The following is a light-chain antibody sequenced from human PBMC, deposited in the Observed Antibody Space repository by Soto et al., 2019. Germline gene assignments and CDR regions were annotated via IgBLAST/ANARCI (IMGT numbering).Light chain of an antibody. V-gene: IGKV1-6*01. Sequence: IQMTQSPSSLSASVGDRVTIPCRASQGIGSDFGWYQQKPGRAPKALIYAASRLESGVPSRFSGSGYGTDFALAISSLQREDFASFYCLQYDGSPYTFGRGTKLEIK. CDR1: QGIGSD. CDR2: AAS. CDR3: LQYDGSPYT. J-gene: IGKJ2*01.